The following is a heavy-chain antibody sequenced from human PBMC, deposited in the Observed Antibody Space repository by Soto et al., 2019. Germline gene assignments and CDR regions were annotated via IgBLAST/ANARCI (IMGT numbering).Heavy chain of an antibody. Sequence: EVQLLESGGGLVQPGGSLRLSCAASGFTFSDYAMNWVRQAPGKGLEWVSFISGSSGNSTYYADSVKGRFTVSRDNSKNTLYLQMNSLRAEDTAVYYCAKDEYYDSSGYFLDAFDIWGQGTMVTVSS. D-gene: IGHD3-22*01. CDR1: GFTFSDYA. CDR3: AKDEYYDSSGYFLDAFDI. CDR2: ISGSSGNST. V-gene: IGHV3-23*01. J-gene: IGHJ3*02.